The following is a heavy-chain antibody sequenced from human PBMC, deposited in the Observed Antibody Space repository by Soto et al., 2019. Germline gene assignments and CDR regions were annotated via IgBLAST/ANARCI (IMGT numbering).Heavy chain of an antibody. CDR2: IYPGDSDT. V-gene: IGHV5-51*01. Sequence: GESLKISCKGSGYSFTSYWIGWVRQMPGKGLEWMGIIYPGDSDTRYSPSFQGQVTISADKSISTAYLQWSSLKASDTAMYYCARVSSARHHYYYGMDVWGQGTTVTVSS. CDR3: ARVSSARHHYYYGMDV. D-gene: IGHD3-10*01. J-gene: IGHJ6*02. CDR1: GYSFTSYW.